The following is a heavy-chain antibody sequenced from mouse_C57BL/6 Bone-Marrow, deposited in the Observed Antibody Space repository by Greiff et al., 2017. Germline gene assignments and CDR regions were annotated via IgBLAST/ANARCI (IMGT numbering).Heavy chain of an antibody. CDR1: GYTFTDYE. J-gene: IGHJ2*01. CDR3: TRNWDDY. Sequence: VQLQQSGAELVRPGASVTLSCKASGYTFTDYEMHWVKQTPVHGLEWIGAIDPETGGNAYNQKFKGKAILTADKSSSTAYMELRSLTSEDSAVYYCTRNWDDYWGQGTTLTFSS. V-gene: IGHV1-15*01. CDR2: IDPETGGN. D-gene: IGHD4-1*01.